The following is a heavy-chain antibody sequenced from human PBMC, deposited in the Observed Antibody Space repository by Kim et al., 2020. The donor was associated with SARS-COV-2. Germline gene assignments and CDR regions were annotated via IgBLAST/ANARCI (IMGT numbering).Heavy chain of an antibody. Sequence: GGSLRLSCAASGFTFSSYEMNWVRQAPGKGLEWVSYISSSGSTIYYADSVKGRFTISRDNAKNSLYLQMNSLRAEDTSVYYCARVSAIAVSDSSADYWG. V-gene: IGHV3-48*03. CDR2: ISSSGSTI. CDR1: GFTFSSYE. D-gene: IGHD6-19*01. CDR3: ARVSAIAVSDSSADY. J-gene: IGHJ4*01.